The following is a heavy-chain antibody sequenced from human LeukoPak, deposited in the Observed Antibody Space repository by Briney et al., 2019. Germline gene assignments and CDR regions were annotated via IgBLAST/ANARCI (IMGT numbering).Heavy chain of an antibody. CDR3: AKGRGSASSGSNY. Sequence: GGSLRLSCAASGFTFDDYAMHWVRQAPGKGLEWVSGISWNSGSIGYADSVKGRFTISRDNAKNSLYLQMNSLRAEDTAVYFCAKGRGSASSGSNYWGQGTLVTVSS. CDR1: GFTFDDYA. D-gene: IGHD1-26*01. V-gene: IGHV3-9*01. CDR2: ISWNSGSI. J-gene: IGHJ4*02.